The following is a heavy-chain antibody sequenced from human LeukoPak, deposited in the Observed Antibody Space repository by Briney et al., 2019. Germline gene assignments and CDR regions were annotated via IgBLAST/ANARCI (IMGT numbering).Heavy chain of an antibody. J-gene: IGHJ4*02. CDR1: GFTFSVYS. V-gene: IGHV3-48*02. D-gene: IGHD3-16*01. CDR3: ARSVGGHFDY. Sequence: PGGSLRLSCAASGFTFSVYSMNWVRQPPGMGLEWVSYITSNSATIQYADSVKGRFTISRDNAKNSLSLQMNSLRDEDTAVYYRARSVGGHFDYWGQGMLVTVSS. CDR2: ITSNSATI.